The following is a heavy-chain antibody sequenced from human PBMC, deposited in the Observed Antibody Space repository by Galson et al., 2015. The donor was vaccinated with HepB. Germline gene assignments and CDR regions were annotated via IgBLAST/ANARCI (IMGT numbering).Heavy chain of an antibody. Sequence: SVKVSCKASGGTFSSYTISWVRQAPGQGLEWMGRIIPILGIANYAQKFQGRVTITADKSTSTAYMELSSLRSEDTAAYYCAREGLGEPIGGPWGQGTLVTVSS. J-gene: IGHJ5*02. D-gene: IGHD3-10*01. V-gene: IGHV1-69*04. CDR1: GGTFSSYT. CDR3: AREGLGEPIGGP. CDR2: IIPILGIA.